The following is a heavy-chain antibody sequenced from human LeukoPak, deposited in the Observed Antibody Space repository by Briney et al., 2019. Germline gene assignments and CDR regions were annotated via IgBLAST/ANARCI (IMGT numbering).Heavy chain of an antibody. V-gene: IGHV4-59*01. Sequence: SETLSLTCAVSGGSISSYYWSWIRQPPGKGLEWIGYIYYSGSTNYNPSLKSRGTISVDTSKNQFSLKLSSVTAADTAVYYCARGLLSYYPNWFDPWGQGTLVTVSS. CDR1: GGSISSYY. J-gene: IGHJ5*02. D-gene: IGHD3-10*01. CDR2: IYYSGST. CDR3: ARGLLSYYPNWFDP.